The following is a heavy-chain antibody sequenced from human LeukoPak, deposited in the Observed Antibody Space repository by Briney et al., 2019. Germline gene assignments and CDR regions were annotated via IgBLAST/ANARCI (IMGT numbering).Heavy chain of an antibody. CDR2: IRSKAYGGTT. D-gene: IGHD5-24*01. CDR3: TRDGTRDGYNYKVNWFDP. J-gene: IGHJ5*02. Sequence: PGRSLRLSCTASGFTFGDYAMSWVRQAPGKGLEWVGFIRSKAYGGTTEYAASVKGRFTISRDDSKSIAYLQVNSLKTEDTAVYYCTRDGTRDGYNYKVNWFDPWGQGTLVTVSS. CDR1: GFTFGDYA. V-gene: IGHV3-49*04.